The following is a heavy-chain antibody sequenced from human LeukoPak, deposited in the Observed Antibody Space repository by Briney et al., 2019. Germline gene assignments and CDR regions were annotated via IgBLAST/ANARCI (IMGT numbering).Heavy chain of an antibody. V-gene: IGHV1-69*06. D-gene: IGHD3-9*01. Sequence: SVKVSCKASGGTFSIYAISWVRQAPGQGREWMGGIISIFGTANYAQKFQGRVTITADKSTSTAYMKLSSLRSEDTAVYYCAITLRYFDWLLSYIDYWGQGTLVTVSS. CDR2: IISIFGTA. J-gene: IGHJ4*02. CDR1: GGTFSIYA. CDR3: AITLRYFDWLLSYIDY.